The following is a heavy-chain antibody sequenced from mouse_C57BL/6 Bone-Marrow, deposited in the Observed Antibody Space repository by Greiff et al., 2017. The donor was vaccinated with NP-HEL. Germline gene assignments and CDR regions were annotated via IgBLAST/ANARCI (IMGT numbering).Heavy chain of an antibody. D-gene: IGHD2-4*01. CDR2: IDPENGDT. Sequence: VQLKQSGAELVRPGASVKLSCTASGFNIKDDYMHWVKQRPEQGLEWIGWIDPENGDTEYASKFQGKATITADTSSNTAYLQLSSLTSEDTAVYYCTRDYAGFAYWGQGTLVTVSA. V-gene: IGHV14-4*01. CDR1: GFNIKDDY. CDR3: TRDYAGFAY. J-gene: IGHJ3*01.